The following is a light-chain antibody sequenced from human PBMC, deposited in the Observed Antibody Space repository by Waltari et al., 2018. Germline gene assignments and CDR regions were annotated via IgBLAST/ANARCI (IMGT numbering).Light chain of an antibody. CDR1: SSNIGARHH. V-gene: IGLV1-40*01. CDR3: QSYDSSLRGVI. CDR2: GNI. J-gene: IGLJ2*01. Sequence: QSVLTQPPSVSGAPGPRATIACTGSSSNIGARHHVPWYQQVPGTAPKLLIYGNINRPSGVPDRFSGSKSGTSASLAITGLQAEDEADYYCQSYDSSLRGVIFGGGTKLTVL.